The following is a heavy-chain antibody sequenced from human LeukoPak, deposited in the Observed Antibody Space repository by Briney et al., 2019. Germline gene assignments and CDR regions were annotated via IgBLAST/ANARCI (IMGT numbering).Heavy chain of an antibody. D-gene: IGHD6-19*01. CDR1: AFTFSTAW. V-gene: IGHV3-15*01. J-gene: IGHJ4*02. CDR2: VKSKTDGGTT. Sequence: GGSLRLSCAASAFTFSTAWMSWVRQAPGKGLEWVGRVKSKTDGGTTDYAAPVKGRFTISRDDSKNTLYLQMNSLKTEDTAVYYCTTEGIAVAAAFDYWGQGTLVTVSS. CDR3: TTEGIAVAAAFDY.